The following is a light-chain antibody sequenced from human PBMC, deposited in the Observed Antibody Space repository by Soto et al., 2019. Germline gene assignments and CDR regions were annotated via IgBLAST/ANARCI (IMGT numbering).Light chain of an antibody. Sequence: EIVLTQSPGTLSLSPGERVNLSCRASQSVSSRYVAWYQHKTGQPPRLLISGASSRATGIPDRFSGSGSGADFTLTISRLEPEDFAVYYCQQYDRSPPTFCGWTKVEIK. V-gene: IGKV3-20*01. J-gene: IGKJ4*01. CDR2: GAS. CDR3: QQYDRSPPT. CDR1: QSVSSRY.